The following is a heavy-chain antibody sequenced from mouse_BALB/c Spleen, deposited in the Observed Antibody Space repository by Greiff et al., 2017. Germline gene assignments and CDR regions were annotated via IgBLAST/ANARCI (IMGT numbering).Heavy chain of an antibody. J-gene: IGHJ2*01. Sequence: EVKLVESGGDLVKPGGSLKLSCAASGFTFSSYTMSWVRQTPEKRLEWVATISSGGSYTYYPDSVKGRFTISRDNAKNTLYLQMSSLKSEDTAMYYCTRGGFDYWGQGTTLTVSS. V-gene: IGHV5-6-4*01. CDR2: ISSGGSYT. CDR3: TRGGFDY. CDR1: GFTFSSYT.